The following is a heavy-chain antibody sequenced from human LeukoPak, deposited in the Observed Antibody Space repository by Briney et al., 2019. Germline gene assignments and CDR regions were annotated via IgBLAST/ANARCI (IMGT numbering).Heavy chain of an antibody. CDR1: GGSFSGYY. CDR2: SNHSGST. J-gene: IGHJ4*02. CDR3: ARGGRGDFWSGYSPNDY. D-gene: IGHD3-3*01. Sequence: SETLSLTCAVYGGSFSGYYWSWIRQPPGKGLEWIGESNHSGSTNYNPSLKSRVTISVDTSKNQFSLKLSSVTAADTAVYYCARGGRGDFWSGYSPNDYWGQGTLVTVSS. V-gene: IGHV4-34*01.